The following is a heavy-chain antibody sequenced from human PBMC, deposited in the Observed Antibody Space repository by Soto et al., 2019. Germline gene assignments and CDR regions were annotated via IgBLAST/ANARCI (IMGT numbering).Heavy chain of an antibody. Sequence: QVQLVASGGGVVQPGMSLRLSCEASGFTFSSYGTHWVRQAPGKGLEWVAVIWYDGSDKYYADSVKGRFTISRDTSKNTLYLQLNNLRAEDTAIYYCARARDYFNSGSLDVWGQGTTFTFSS. J-gene: IGHJ6*02. V-gene: IGHV3-33*01. CDR1: GFTFSSYG. CDR3: ARARDYFNSGSLDV. CDR2: IWYDGSDK. D-gene: IGHD3-10*01.